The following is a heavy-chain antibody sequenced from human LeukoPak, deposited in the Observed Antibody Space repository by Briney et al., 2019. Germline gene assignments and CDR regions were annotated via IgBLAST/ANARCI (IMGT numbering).Heavy chain of an antibody. CDR3: ARGEMATIWGIDY. CDR2: INPNSGGT. J-gene: IGHJ4*02. V-gene: IGHV1-2*02. D-gene: IGHD5-24*01. CDR1: GGTFSSYA. Sequence: ASVKVSCKASGGTFSSYAISWVRQAPGQGLEWMGWINPNSGGTNYAQKFQGRVTMTRDTSISTAYMELSRLRSDDTAVYYCARGEMATIWGIDYWGQGTLVTVSS.